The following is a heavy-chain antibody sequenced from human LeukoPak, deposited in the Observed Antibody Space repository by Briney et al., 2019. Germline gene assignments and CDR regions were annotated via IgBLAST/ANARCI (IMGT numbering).Heavy chain of an antibody. Sequence: SETLSLTCAVYGGSFSSYYWSWIRQSQGKRLHWIGEIYHSGVTDYNPSLESRVTISVDTSKSQFSLRLNSVTAADTAVYYCARGLGLSRANYFDFWGQGTLVTVSS. J-gene: IGHJ4*02. V-gene: IGHV4-34*01. CDR2: IYHSGVT. CDR1: GGSFSSYY. CDR3: ARGLGLSRANYFDF.